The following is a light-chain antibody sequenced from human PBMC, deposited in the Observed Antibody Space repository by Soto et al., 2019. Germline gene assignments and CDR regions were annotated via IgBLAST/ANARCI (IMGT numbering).Light chain of an antibody. CDR2: AAS. V-gene: IGKV3-20*01. CDR3: QQCGSSPWT. CDR1: QSVSSYY. J-gene: IGKJ1*01. Sequence: IVFTQSPGTLSLSPWEGSTLSCLASQSVSSYYLAWYQQKPGQAPRLLIYAASSRATGIPDRFSGGGSGTDFTLTISRLEPEDFAVYYCQQCGSSPWTFGQGTKVDIK.